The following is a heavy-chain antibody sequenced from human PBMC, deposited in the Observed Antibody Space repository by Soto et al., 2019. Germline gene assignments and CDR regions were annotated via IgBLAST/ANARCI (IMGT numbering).Heavy chain of an antibody. CDR3: SSAPGVASTVHYYGMDV. CDR2: VKSKTDGGTT. CDR1: GVTFSNAW. J-gene: IGHJ6*02. V-gene: IGHV3-15*01. Sequence: GGSLRLSCAASGVTFSNAWMSWVRQAPGKGLEWVGRVKSKTDGGTTDYAAPVKGRFTITRADSKNTLYLHMNSLKTEATAVSYCSSAPGVASTVHYYGMDVWGQGTLVTVSS. D-gene: IGHD2-21*01.